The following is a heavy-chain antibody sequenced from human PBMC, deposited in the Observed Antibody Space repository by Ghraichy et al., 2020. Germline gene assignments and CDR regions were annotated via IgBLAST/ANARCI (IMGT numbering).Heavy chain of an antibody. CDR2: IRNSDGLI. J-gene: IGHJ4*02. CDR3: ARDSNWAFDY. V-gene: IGHV3-48*02. D-gene: IGHD4-11*01. Sequence: LSRTCAASGFTFSSYSMNWVRQAPGKGLEWVSYIRNSDGLIWYADSLKGRFTISTDKAKSSLSLQMNSLRDEDTAVYYCARDSNWAFDYCGQGTLVTVSS. CDR1: GFTFSSYS.